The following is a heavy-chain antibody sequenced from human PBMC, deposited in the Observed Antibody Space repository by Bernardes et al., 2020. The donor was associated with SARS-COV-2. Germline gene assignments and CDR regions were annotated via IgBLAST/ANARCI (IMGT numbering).Heavy chain of an antibody. CDR3: ARRNFYDNSGAFDY. CDR1: GASISTYY. D-gene: IGHD3-22*01. CDR2: IYHSGST. J-gene: IGHJ4*02. Sequence: SEPLHLTCTVSGASISTYYWSWIRQPPGKGLEWIGDIYHSGSTNYRPSLESRVTISVDTSKNQLSLRLSSVTAADTAVYYCARRNFYDNSGAFDYWGQGALVSVSS. V-gene: IGHV4-59*08.